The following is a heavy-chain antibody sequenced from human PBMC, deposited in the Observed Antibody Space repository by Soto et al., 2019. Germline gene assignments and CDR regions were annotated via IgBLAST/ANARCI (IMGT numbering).Heavy chain of an antibody. V-gene: IGHV1-18*01. CDR2: ISAYNNHT. CDR1: GYTSSNYD. J-gene: IGHJ3*02. Sequence: QVQLVQSGAELRKPGASVKVSCKTSGYTSSNYDVSWVRQAPGQGLEWMGRISAYNNHTNYALNFQGRVTLTTDTSTPTAYMGLRSVRSDDTAGYYFVVCRIDCYESVNALDMWGQGTLVTVSS. CDR3: VVCRIDCYESVNALDM. D-gene: IGHD2-21*01.